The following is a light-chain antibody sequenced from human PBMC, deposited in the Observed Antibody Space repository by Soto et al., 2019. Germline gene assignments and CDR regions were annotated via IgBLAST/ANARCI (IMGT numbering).Light chain of an antibody. CDR1: QSVGTN. CDR3: QHHNQLPQT. J-gene: IGKJ1*01. CDR2: GVS. V-gene: IGKV3-15*01. Sequence: ASQSVGTNLAWYQQKPGQAPSLLIYGVSTRATGIPTRFSGSGCGRHSTHISGLLLSEDPAVYYWQHHNQLPQTFAQGTKVDIK.